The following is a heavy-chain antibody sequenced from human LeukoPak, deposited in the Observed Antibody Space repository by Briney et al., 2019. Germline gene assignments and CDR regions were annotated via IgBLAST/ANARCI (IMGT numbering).Heavy chain of an antibody. CDR1: GGSISSYY. J-gene: IGHJ6*03. CDR3: ARARSSYQLPYYYMDV. V-gene: IGHV4-4*07. CDR2: IYTSGST. Sequence: SSETLSLTCTVSGGSISSYYWSWIRQPAGKGLEWIGRIYTSGSTNYNPSLKSRVTMSVDTSKNQFSLKLSSVTAADTAVYYCARARSSYQLPYYYMDVWGKGTTVTISS. D-gene: IGHD2-2*01.